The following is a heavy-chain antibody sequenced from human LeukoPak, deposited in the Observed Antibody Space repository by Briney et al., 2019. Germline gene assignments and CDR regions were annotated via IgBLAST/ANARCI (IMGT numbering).Heavy chain of an antibody. CDR2: IYYSGST. D-gene: IGHD5-18*01. V-gene: IGHV4-39*01. Sequence: SETLSLTCTVSGGSISSYYWSWIRQPPGKGLEWIGSIYYSGSTYYNPSLKSRVTISVDTSKNQFSLKLSSVTAADTAVYYCARHRYTAMASSFRYWGQGTLVTVSS. CDR3: ARHRYTAMASSFRY. CDR1: GGSISSYY. J-gene: IGHJ4*02.